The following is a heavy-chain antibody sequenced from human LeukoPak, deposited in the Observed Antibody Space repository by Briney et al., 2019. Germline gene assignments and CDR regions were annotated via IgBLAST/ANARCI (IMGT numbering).Heavy chain of an antibody. CDR3: ARSRYSYGYGYFDY. Sequence: SETLSLTRAVYGGSFSGYYWSWIRQPPGKGLEWIGEINHSGSTNYNPSLKSRVTISVDTSKNHFSLKLSSVTAADTAVYYCARSRYSYGYGYFDYWGQGTLVTVSS. CDR1: GGSFSGYY. J-gene: IGHJ4*02. CDR2: INHSGST. D-gene: IGHD5-18*01. V-gene: IGHV4-34*01.